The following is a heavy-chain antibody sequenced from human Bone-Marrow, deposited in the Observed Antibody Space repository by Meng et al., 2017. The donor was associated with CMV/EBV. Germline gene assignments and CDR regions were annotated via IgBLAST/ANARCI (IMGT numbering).Heavy chain of an antibody. CDR2: ISGSGGST. CDR3: ANRRGYGHYFDY. Sequence: GGSLRLSCAASGFTVSSNEMSGVRQAPGKGLEWVSAISGSGGSTYYADSVKGQFTISRDNSKNTLYLQMNSLRAEDTAVYYCANRRGYGHYFDYWGQGTLVTVSS. V-gene: IGHV3-23*01. CDR1: GFTVSSNE. D-gene: IGHD5-18*01. J-gene: IGHJ4*02.